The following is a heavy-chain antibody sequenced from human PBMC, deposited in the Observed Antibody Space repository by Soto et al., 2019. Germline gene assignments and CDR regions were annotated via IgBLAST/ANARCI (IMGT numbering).Heavy chain of an antibody. D-gene: IGHD5-12*01. J-gene: IGHJ4*02. Sequence: EVQLVESGGGLVKPGGSLRLSCAASGFTFSDAWMMWVRQAPGKGLEWVGRIKSRTDGGTTDYAPAVEGRFTISRDDSSVTLYLQINSLNTEDSALTYCLRGRLSGDDNDYCGQGTLVTVSS. CDR2: IKSRTDGGTT. CDR1: GFTFSDAW. V-gene: IGHV3-15*07. CDR3: LRGRLSGDDNDY.